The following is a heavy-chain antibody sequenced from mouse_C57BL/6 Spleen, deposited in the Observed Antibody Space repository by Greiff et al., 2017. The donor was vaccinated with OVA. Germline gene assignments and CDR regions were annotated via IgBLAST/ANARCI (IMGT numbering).Heavy chain of an antibody. CDR3: AREESDAMDY. CDR2: IYPGDGDT. CDR1: GYAFSSSW. Sequence: VKLVESGPELVKPGASVKISCKASGYAFSSSWMNWVKQRPGKGLEWIGRIYPGDGDTNYNGKFKGKATLTADKSSSTAYMQLSSLTSEDSAVYFCAREESDAMDYWGQGTSVTVSS. J-gene: IGHJ4*01. V-gene: IGHV1-82*01.